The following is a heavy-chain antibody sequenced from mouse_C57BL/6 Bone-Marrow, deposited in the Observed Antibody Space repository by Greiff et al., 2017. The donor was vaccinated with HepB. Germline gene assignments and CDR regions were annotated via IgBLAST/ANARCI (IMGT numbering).Heavy chain of an antibody. CDR1: GYTFTSYW. Sequence: QVQLQQPGAELVRPGTSVKLSCKASGYTFTSYWMHWVKHVPGQGLEWIGVIDPSDSYTNYNQKFKGKATLTVDTSSSTAYMQLSSLTSEDSAVYYCARGYGYWGQGTTLTVSS. CDR2: IDPSDSYT. V-gene: IGHV1-59*01. D-gene: IGHD3-1*01. CDR3: ARGYGY. J-gene: IGHJ2*01.